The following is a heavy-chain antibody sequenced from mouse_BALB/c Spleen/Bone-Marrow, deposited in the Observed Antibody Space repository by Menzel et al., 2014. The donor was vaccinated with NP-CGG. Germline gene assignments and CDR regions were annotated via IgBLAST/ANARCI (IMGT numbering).Heavy chain of an antibody. J-gene: IGHJ2*01. CDR2: ILPGSGST. D-gene: IGHD2-10*01. CDR1: GYTFSSYW. Sequence: VQLQQSGAELMKPGASVKISCKATGYTFSSYWIEWVKQRPGHGLEWIGEILPGSGSTNYNEKFKGKATFTADTSSNTAYMQLSRQTSEDSAVYYCAKGAYYGNYFDYWGQGTTLTVSS. CDR3: AKGAYYGNYFDY. V-gene: IGHV1-9*01.